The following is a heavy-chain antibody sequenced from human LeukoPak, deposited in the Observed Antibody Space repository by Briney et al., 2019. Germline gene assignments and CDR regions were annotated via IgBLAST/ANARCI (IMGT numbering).Heavy chain of an antibody. CDR3: AKVPLIAAPKHFDY. CDR1: GFTFSSYS. V-gene: IGHV3-21*04. CDR2: ISSIGSYI. Sequence: GGSLRLSCAASGFTFSSYSMNWVRQAPGKGLEWVSSISSIGSYIYYADSVKGRFTISRDNAKNSLYLQMNRLRAEDTAVYYCAKVPLIAAPKHFDYWGQGTLVTVSS. D-gene: IGHD6-13*01. J-gene: IGHJ4*02.